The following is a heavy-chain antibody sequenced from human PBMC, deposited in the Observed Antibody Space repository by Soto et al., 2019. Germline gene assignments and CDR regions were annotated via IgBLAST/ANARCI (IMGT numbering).Heavy chain of an antibody. CDR2: ISAYNGNT. Sequence: GESLKISCKASGYTFTSYGISWVRQAPGQGLEWMGWISAYNGNTNYAQKLQGRVTMTTDTSTSTAYMELRSLRSDDTAVYYCAREAEDIVVVVAATRGYFDYWGQGTLVTVSS. CDR1: GYTFTSYG. D-gene: IGHD2-15*01. J-gene: IGHJ4*02. CDR3: AREAEDIVVVVAATRGYFDY. V-gene: IGHV1-18*01.